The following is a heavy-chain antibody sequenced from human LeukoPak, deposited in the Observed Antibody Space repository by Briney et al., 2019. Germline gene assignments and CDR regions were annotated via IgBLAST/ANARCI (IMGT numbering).Heavy chain of an antibody. CDR3: ARGGCSSTSCYLFDY. Sequence: GGSLRLSCAASGFTVSSNYMSWVRQAPGKGLEWVSVFYSGGSTYCADSVKGRFTISRDNSENTLYLQMNSLRAEDTAVYYCARGGCSSTSCYLFDYWGQGTLVTVSS. J-gene: IGHJ4*02. CDR2: FYSGGST. V-gene: IGHV3-66*01. CDR1: GFTVSSNY. D-gene: IGHD2-2*01.